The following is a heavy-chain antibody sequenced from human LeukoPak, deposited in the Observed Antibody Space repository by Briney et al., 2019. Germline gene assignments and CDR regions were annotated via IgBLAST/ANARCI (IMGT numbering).Heavy chain of an antibody. D-gene: IGHD5-18*01. Sequence: SETLSLTCTVSGVSISTYYWSWIRQPPGKGLEWIGYIYYTGSTNYNPSLKSRVTISVDTSKNQFSLKLSSATAADTAVYYCAALGGDTAMAPNNWGQGTLVTVSS. CDR1: GVSISTYY. CDR2: IYYTGST. CDR3: AALGGDTAMAPNN. V-gene: IGHV4-59*01. J-gene: IGHJ4*02.